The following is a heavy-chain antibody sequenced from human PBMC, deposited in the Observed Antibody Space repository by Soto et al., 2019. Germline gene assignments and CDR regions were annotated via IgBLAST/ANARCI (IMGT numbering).Heavy chain of an antibody. D-gene: IGHD1-20*01. J-gene: IGHJ4*02. Sequence: QVRLQESGPGLVKPSGTLSLTCAVSGVSIGSHDWWTWVRQPPGKGLEWIGESHQSGNTNYNSSLESRVTISLDKSKNHFSLQLSSVTVADTAVYYCATRDNGRVYWGQGTLVTVSS. CDR3: ATRDNGRVY. CDR2: SHQSGNT. CDR1: GVSIGSHDW. V-gene: IGHV4-4*02.